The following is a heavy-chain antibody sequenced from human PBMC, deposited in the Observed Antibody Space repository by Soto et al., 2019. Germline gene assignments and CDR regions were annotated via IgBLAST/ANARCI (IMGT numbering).Heavy chain of an antibody. J-gene: IGHJ4*02. CDR1: GYTFTSYA. V-gene: IGHV1-3*01. CDR3: AKGVGATKGNYFDC. Sequence: ASVKVSCKASGYTFTSYAMHWVRQAPGQRLEWMGWINAGNGNTKYSQKFQGRVTITRDTSASTAYMELNSLRAEDTAVYYCAKGVGATKGNYFDCWGQGTLVTVSS. CDR2: INAGNGNT. D-gene: IGHD1-26*01.